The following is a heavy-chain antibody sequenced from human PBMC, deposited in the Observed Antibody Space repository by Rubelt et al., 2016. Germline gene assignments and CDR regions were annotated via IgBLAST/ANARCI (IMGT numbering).Heavy chain of an antibody. CDR2: ISSSSSYI. Sequence: LEWVSSISSSSSYIYYADSVKGRFTISRDNAKNSLYLQMNSLRAEDTAVYYCARGSHYYDSSGPFDYWGQGTLVTVSS. CDR3: ARGSHYYDSSGPFDY. V-gene: IGHV3-21*01. J-gene: IGHJ4*02. D-gene: IGHD3-22*01.